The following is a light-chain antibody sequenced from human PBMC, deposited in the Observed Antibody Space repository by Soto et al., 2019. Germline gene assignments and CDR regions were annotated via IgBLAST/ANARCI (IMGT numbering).Light chain of an antibody. CDR1: QSVSNNY. CDR2: GAS. CDR3: QHYGNSPPSVT. Sequence: EIVLTQTPGTLSLSPGERATLSCRASQSVSNNYLAWYQQKPGQAPRLLIYGASTRATGIPARFSGSGSGTDFTLTISRLEPEDFAVYYCQHYGNSPPSVTFGPGTKVDIK. V-gene: IGKV3-20*01. J-gene: IGKJ3*01.